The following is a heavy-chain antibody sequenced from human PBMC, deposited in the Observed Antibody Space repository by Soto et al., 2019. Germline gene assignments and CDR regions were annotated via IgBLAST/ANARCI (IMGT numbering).Heavy chain of an antibody. V-gene: IGHV3-7*03. CDR1: GFTFGSYW. Sequence: GGSLRLSCAASGFTFGSYWMSWVRQAPEKGLEWVANIKQDGTEKYYVDSVKGRFTISGDNAKNSLYLQMNSLRAEDTAVYYCARFATSPFDYWYFDLWGRGALVTVSS. CDR3: ARFATSPFDYWYFDL. J-gene: IGHJ2*01. D-gene: IGHD2-2*01. CDR2: IKQDGTEK.